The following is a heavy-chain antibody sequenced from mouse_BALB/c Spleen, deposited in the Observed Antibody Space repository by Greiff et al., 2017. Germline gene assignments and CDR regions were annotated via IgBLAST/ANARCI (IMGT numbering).Heavy chain of an antibody. J-gene: IGHJ3*01. Sequence: QVQLQQPGAELVKPGASVKLSCKASGYTFTSYWMHWVKQRPGQGLEWIGEINPSNGRTNYNEKLKSKATLTVDKSSSTAYMQLSSLTSEDSAVYYCARRDYDRAWFAYWGQGTLVTVSA. CDR1: GYTFTSYW. CDR2: INPSNGRT. V-gene: IGHV1S81*02. CDR3: ARRDYDRAWFAY. D-gene: IGHD2-4*01.